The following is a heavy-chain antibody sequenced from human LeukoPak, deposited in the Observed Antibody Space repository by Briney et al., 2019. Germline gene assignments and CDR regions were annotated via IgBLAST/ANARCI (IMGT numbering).Heavy chain of an antibody. D-gene: IGHD2-8*02. Sequence: PSETLSLTCTVSGGSISSYYWSWIRQPPGKGLEWIGYIYYSGSTNYNPSLKSRVTISVDTSKNQFSLKLSSVTAADTAVYYCVKGGVYPTNSFDTGGQEPLVP. CDR1: GGSISSYY. V-gene: IGHV4-59*01. J-gene: IGHJ5*02. CDR2: IYYSGST. CDR3: VKGGVYPTNSFDT.